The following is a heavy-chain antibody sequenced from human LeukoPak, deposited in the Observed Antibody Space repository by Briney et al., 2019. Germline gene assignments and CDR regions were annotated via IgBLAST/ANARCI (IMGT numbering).Heavy chain of an antibody. CDR1: GFTFDDYA. V-gene: IGHV3-43*02. CDR2: ISGDGGST. Sequence: GGSLRLSCAASGFTFDDYAMHWVRQAPGKGLEWVSLISGDGGSTYYADSVKGRFTISRDNSKNSLYLQMNSLRTEDTALYYCAKAMEGNYCGSGSFDYWGQGTLVTVSS. CDR3: AKAMEGNYCGSGSFDY. D-gene: IGHD3-10*01. J-gene: IGHJ4*02.